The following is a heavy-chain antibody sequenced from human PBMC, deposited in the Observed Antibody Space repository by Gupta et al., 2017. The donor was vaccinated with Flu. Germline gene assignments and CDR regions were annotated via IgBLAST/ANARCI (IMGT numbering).Heavy chain of an antibody. D-gene: IGHD1-1*01. CDR2: MSNDGSNK. CDR3: ARDAGWKYFDY. Sequence: HWVRQAPGKGLEWLTVMSNDGSNKYYADSVRGRFTIYRDNSKNTLFLQMNSLRAEDTAVYYCARDAGWKYFDYWGQGTLVTVSS. V-gene: IGHV3-30*03. J-gene: IGHJ4*02.